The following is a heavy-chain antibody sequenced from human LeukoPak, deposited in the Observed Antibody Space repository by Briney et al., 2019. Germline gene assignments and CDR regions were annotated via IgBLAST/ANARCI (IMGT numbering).Heavy chain of an antibody. CDR3: ARSVRGIVGYCTNGVCQAVEGFDI. Sequence: SETLSLTCTVSGGSISSSSYYWGWIRQPPGKGLEWIGSIYYSGGTYYNPSLKSRVTISVDTSKNQFSLKLSSVTAADTAVYYRARSVRGIVGYCTNGVCQAVEGFDIWGQGTMVTVSS. CDR2: IYYSGGT. V-gene: IGHV4-39*01. CDR1: GGSISSSSYY. D-gene: IGHD2-8*01. J-gene: IGHJ3*02.